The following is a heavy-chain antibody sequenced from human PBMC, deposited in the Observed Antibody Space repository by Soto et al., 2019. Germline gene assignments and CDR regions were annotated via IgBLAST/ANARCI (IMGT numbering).Heavy chain of an antibody. CDR3: ARKVLGSTSRPDWWYFDL. CDR1: GFTFINYA. V-gene: IGHV3-23*01. Sequence: EVQLLESGGGLVQPGGSLRLSCVGSGFTFINYAMNWVRQTPGKGLEWVSTISGGGDRTFDADTVKGRFTISRDNSKNTVNLQMNSLRADDTAVNYCARKVLGSTSRPDWWYFDLWGRGTLVTVSS. CDR2: ISGGGDRT. J-gene: IGHJ2*01. D-gene: IGHD2-2*01.